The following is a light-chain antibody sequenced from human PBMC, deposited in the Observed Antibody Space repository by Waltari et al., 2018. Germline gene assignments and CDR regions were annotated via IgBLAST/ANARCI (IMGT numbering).Light chain of an antibody. CDR3: CSYAGRNIWV. CDR1: SSDVGFYNL. CDR2: EVI. Sequence: QSALTQPASVSGSPGQSITIPCTGTSSDVGFYNLVSLYQQHPDKTPKLMVYEVIARPSGVSNRFSGSKSDNTASLTFSGLQAEDEADYYCCSYAGRNIWVFGGGTKLTVL. J-gene: IGLJ3*02. V-gene: IGLV2-23*02.